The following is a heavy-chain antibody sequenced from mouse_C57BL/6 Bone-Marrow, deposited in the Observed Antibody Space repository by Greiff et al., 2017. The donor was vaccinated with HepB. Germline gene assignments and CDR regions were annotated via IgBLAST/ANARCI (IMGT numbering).Heavy chain of an antibody. J-gene: IGHJ3*01. CDR1: GYTFTSYG. CDR3: ARARYSNYVAGVAD. Sequence: QVQLKQSGAELARPGASVKLSCKASGYTFTSYGISWVKQRTGQGLEWIGETYPRSGNTYYNEKFKGKATLTADKSSSTAYMELRSLTSEDSAVYFCARARYSNYVAGVADWGQGTRVTVSA. CDR2: TYPRSGNT. D-gene: IGHD2-5*01. V-gene: IGHV1-81*01.